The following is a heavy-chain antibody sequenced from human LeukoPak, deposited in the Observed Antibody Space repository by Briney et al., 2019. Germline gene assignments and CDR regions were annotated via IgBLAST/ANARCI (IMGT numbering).Heavy chain of an antibody. CDR1: GFTLSSYA. Sequence: GGSLRLSCAASGFTLSSYAMSWVRQASGTGLEWVSAISGSGGGTYSADSVKGRFTISRDNSKNTLYLQMNSLRAEDRAVYYCASQGIVVVTNYFDYWGQGTLVTVSS. V-gene: IGHV3-23*01. CDR3: ASQGIVVVTNYFDY. J-gene: IGHJ4*02. CDR2: ISGSGGGT. D-gene: IGHD2-21*02.